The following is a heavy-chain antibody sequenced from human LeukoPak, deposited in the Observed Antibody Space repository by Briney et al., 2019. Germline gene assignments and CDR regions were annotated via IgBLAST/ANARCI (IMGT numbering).Heavy chain of an antibody. Sequence: GGSLRLSCAASGFSFSDYYMHWVRQAPGKGLEWVSAISSSSTYIYYADSVKGRFTISRDNAGNSVYLQMHGLRAEDTAVYYCARDTYPPQLIDYWGQGTLVTVSS. CDR1: GFSFSDYY. CDR2: ISSSSTYI. J-gene: IGHJ4*02. D-gene: IGHD5-18*01. V-gene: IGHV3-21*01. CDR3: ARDTYPPQLIDY.